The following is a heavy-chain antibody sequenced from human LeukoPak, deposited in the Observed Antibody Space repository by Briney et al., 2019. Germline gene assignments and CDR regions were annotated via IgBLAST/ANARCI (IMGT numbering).Heavy chain of an antibody. D-gene: IGHD3-10*01. CDR1: GDSISSSFS. J-gene: IGHJ5*02. Sequence: SGTLSLTCAVSGDSISSSFSWSGVRRSPVKGLEWIGEIYHSGTTNYNPSLKSRVTISVDKSKNQVSLKLNSVTAADMAVYYCARDGSGTFHWFDPWGQGTLVTVST. CDR3: ARDGSGTFHWFDP. V-gene: IGHV4-4*02. CDR2: IYHSGTT.